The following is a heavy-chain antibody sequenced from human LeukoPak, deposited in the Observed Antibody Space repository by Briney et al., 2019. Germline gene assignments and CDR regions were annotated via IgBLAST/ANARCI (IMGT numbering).Heavy chain of an antibody. V-gene: IGHV4-4*02. CDR3: ARVKARATMGVYFDY. D-gene: IGHD3-16*01. J-gene: IGHJ4*02. CDR1: GGSISSSNW. CDR2: IYHSGST. Sequence: SETLSLTCAVSGGSISSSNWWSWVRQPPGKGLEWIGEIYHSGSTNYNPSLKSRVTISVDKSKNQFSLELSSVTAADTAVYYCARVKARATMGVYFDYWGQGTLVTVSS.